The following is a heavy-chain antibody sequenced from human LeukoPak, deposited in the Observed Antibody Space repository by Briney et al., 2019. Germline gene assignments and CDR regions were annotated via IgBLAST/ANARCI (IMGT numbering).Heavy chain of an antibody. D-gene: IGHD3-10*01. J-gene: IGHJ4*02. CDR3: AKDGSKLYYYGSGSYPTLIDY. CDR1: GFTFSSYG. V-gene: IGHV3-30*18. Sequence: GGSLRLSCAASGFTFSSYGMHWVRQAPGKGLEWVAVISYDGSNKYYADSVKGRFTISRDNSKNTLYLQMNSLRAEVAAVYYCAKDGSKLYYYGSGSYPTLIDYWGQGTLVTVSS. CDR2: ISYDGSNK.